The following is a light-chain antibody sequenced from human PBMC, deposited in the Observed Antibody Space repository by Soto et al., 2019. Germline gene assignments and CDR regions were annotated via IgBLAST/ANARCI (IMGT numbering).Light chain of an antibody. CDR2: DAS. J-gene: IGKJ2*01. CDR3: QQRSNWPPGYT. CDR1: QSVSSY. V-gene: IGKV3-11*01. Sequence: EIVLTQSPATLSFSPGGRATLSCRASQSVSSYLAWYQQKPGQAPRLLIYDASNRATGIPARFSGSGSGTDFTLTISSLEPEDFAVYYCQQRSNWPPGYTFGQGTKLEIK.